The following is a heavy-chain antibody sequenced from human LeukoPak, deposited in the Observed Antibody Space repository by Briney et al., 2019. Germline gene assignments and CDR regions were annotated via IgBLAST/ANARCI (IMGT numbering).Heavy chain of an antibody. CDR1: DDSISDYY. J-gene: IGHJ4*02. D-gene: IGHD3-16*01. CDR2: FHNSGTS. V-gene: IGHV4-59*01. Sequence: KPSETLSLTWTVSDDSISDYYRGWIRQPPGKGLEWIGYFHNSGTSTYNPSLKSRVTISADTSKNQFSLKLNSLTTADTAVYYCTRGAGWLIDYWGQGILVTVSS. CDR3: TRGAGWLIDY.